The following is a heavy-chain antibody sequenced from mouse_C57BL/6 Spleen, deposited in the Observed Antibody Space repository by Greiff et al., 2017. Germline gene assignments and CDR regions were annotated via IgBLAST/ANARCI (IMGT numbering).Heavy chain of an antibody. Sequence: VQLQQSGPELVKPGASVKISCKASGYSFPDYNMNWVKQSNGQSLEWIGVINPNHGTTSYNQNFKGNATLTVDKSSSTAYMQLNSLTSEDSAVYYCSRATVVATWDFDVWGTGTTVTVSS. V-gene: IGHV1-39*01. CDR2: INPNHGTT. D-gene: IGHD1-1*01. CDR1: GYSFPDYN. CDR3: SRATVVATWDFDV. J-gene: IGHJ1*03.